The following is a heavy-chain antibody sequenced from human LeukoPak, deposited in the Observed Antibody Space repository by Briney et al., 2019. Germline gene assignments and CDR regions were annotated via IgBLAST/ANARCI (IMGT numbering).Heavy chain of an antibody. J-gene: IGHJ6*02. CDR2: IYTSGST. V-gene: IGHV4-4*07. Sequence: SETLSLTCTVSGGSISNYYWTWIRQPAGKGLEWIGRIYTSGSTNYNPSLKSRVTMSVDTSKNQFSLKLSSVTAADTAVYYCARANYDLWSGYSSGMDVWGQGTTVTVSS. CDR3: ARANYDLWSGYSSGMDV. D-gene: IGHD3-3*01. CDR1: GGSISNYY.